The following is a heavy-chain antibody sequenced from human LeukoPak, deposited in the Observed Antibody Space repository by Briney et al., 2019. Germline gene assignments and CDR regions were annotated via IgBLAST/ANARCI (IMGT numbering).Heavy chain of an antibody. CDR2: IYYSGST. Sequence: SETLSLTCTVSGGSISSYYWSWIRQPPGKGLEWIGYIYYSGSTNYNPSLKSRVTISVDTSKNQFSLKLSSVTAADTAVYYCARDPFDCSGVFYSSDDFDIWGQGTMVTVSS. D-gene: IGHD2-15*01. CDR3: ARDPFDCSGVFYSSDDFDI. CDR1: GGSISSYY. J-gene: IGHJ3*02. V-gene: IGHV4-59*01.